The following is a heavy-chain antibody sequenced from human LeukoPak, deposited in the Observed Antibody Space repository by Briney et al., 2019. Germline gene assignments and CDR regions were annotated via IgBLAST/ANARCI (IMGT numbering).Heavy chain of an antibody. V-gene: IGHV3-74*01. CDR2: INSDGSGT. D-gene: IGHD3-9*01. J-gene: IGHJ4*02. CDR1: GFTFSSCG. CDR3: PKTAYEILTGYPPYFDY. Sequence: GGSLRLSCAASGFTFSSCGMHWVRQAPGKGLVWVSSINSDGSGTSYADSVKGRFTISSDNAKNTLYLQMNSLRAEDTAVFYWPKTAYEILTGYPPYFDYWGQGTLVTVSS.